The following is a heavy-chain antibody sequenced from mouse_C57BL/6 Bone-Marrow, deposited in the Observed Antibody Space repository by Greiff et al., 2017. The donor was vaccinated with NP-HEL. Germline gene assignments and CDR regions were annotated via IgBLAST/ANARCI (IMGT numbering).Heavy chain of an antibody. D-gene: IGHD2-5*01. CDR1: GYTFTSYG. CDR2: IYPRSGNT. J-gene: IGHJ3*01. Sequence: VQLQQSGAELARPGASVKLSCKASGYTFTSYGISWVKQRTGQGLEWIGEIYPRSGNTYYNEKFKGKATLTADKSSSTAYMELRGLTSEDSAVYFCARAYYSNEAYWGQGILVTVSA. V-gene: IGHV1-81*01. CDR3: ARAYYSNEAY.